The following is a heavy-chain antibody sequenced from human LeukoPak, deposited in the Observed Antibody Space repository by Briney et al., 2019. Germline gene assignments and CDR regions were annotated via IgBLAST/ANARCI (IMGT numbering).Heavy chain of an antibody. CDR3: ARGTRNTGTYFYFDY. D-gene: IGHD1-26*01. CDR2: IYYSGTI. V-gene: IGHV4-59*01. Sequence: PSETLSLTCAVSGGSISSYYWSWIRQPPGEGLEWIGYIYYSGTINYNPPLKSRVTISVDTPKNQFSLKLSSVAAADTAVYYCARGTRNTGTYFYFDYWGQGTLVTVSS. CDR1: GGSISSYY. J-gene: IGHJ4*02.